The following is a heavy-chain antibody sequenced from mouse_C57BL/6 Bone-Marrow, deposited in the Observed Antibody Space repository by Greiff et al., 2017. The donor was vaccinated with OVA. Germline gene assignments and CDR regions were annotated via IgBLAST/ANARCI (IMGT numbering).Heavy chain of an antibody. CDR3: ASGPVFAY. CDR1: GYTFTRYW. CDR2: IHTNSGST. V-gene: IGHV1-64*01. Sequence: QVQLQQPGAELVKPGASVKLSCKASGYTFTRYWMHWVQQRPGQGLEWIGMIHTNSGSTTYNEKFKRKATLTVDKSSSTAYRQLSRLTSEDSAVYYYASGPVFAYWGQGTTLTVSS. J-gene: IGHJ2*01.